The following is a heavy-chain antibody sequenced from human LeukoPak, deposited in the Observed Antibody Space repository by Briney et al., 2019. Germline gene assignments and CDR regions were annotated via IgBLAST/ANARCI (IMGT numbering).Heavy chain of an antibody. Sequence: KPSETLSLTCTVSGGSISSYYWSWIRQPPGKGLEWIGNIYYSGSTNYNPSLKSRVTISVGTSKKQFSLRLRSVTAADTAVYYCARAVEQLAPNWFDPWGQGTLVTVSS. CDR3: ARAVEQLAPNWFDP. CDR1: GGSISSYY. J-gene: IGHJ5*02. D-gene: IGHD6-6*01. CDR2: IYYSGST. V-gene: IGHV4-59*01.